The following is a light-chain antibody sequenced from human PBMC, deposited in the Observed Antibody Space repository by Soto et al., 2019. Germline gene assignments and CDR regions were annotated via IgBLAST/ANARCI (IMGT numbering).Light chain of an antibody. CDR1: QSVSSS. Sequence: EIVVTQSPATLSVSPGERVTLSCRASQSVSSSLAWYQQRPGQAPRLLIYDTSPRAAGISARFSGSGSGTEFTLTISCLRSEDFAVYYCQQYIDWPPGTFGQGTAVEIK. CDR3: QQYIDWPPGT. V-gene: IGKV3-15*01. CDR2: DTS. J-gene: IGKJ1*01.